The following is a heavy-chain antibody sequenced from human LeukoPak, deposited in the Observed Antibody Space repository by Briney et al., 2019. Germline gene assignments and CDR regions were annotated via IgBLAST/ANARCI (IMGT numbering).Heavy chain of an antibody. Sequence: GGSLRLSCAASGFTFSGYGMHWVRQAPGKGLESVAVISYDGSNKYYADSVKVRFTISRDNSKNTLYLQMNSLRAEDTAVYYCAKDIRYDSSGYYIDYWGQGTLVTVSS. D-gene: IGHD3-22*01. J-gene: IGHJ4*02. V-gene: IGHV3-30*18. CDR2: ISYDGSNK. CDR3: AKDIRYDSSGYYIDY. CDR1: GFTFSGYG.